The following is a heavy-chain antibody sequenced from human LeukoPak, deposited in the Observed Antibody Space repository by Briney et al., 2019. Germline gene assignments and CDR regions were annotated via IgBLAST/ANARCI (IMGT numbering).Heavy chain of an antibody. CDR1: GLSFSSYN. J-gene: IGHJ5*02. CDR3: AAASAFRSSCRS. Sequence: GGSLRLSCTASGLSFSSYNMNWVRQAPGKGPEWVAYITANNTTKYYADSVKGRFTISRDNAKKSLFLQMNSLRAEDTAVYYCAAASAFRSSCRSWGQGTVVTVSS. V-gene: IGHV3-48*01. CDR2: ITANNTTK. D-gene: IGHD6-13*01.